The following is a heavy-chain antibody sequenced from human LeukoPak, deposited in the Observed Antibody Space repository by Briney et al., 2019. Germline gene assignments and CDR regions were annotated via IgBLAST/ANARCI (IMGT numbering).Heavy chain of an antibody. V-gene: IGHV3-23*01. CDR1: GFTFRNYA. J-gene: IGHJ3*01. Sequence: PGGSLRLSCAASGFTFRNYAMSWVRQAPGKGLEWVSATSASGGTPYYADSVKGRFTISRDNSQNTLYLQMNSLRAEDTAVYYCAKRHIAALGGDAFDAWGQGTMVTVSS. CDR3: AKRHIAALGGDAFDA. D-gene: IGHD5-12*01. CDR2: TSASGGTP.